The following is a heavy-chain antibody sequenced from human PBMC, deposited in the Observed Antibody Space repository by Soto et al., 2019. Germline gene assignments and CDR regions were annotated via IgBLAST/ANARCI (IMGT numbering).Heavy chain of an antibody. CDR2: ISYDGSNE. CDR3: AKGIGTVADY. J-gene: IGHJ4*02. D-gene: IGHD2-8*02. Sequence: QVQLVESGGGVVQPGRSLRLSCAASGFTFSTYGMHWVRQAPGKGLEWVAGISYDGSNEYYADSVKGRFTISRDNSQNTLYLQMNRLRAEDTAVFYCAKGIGTVADYWGQGTLVTVSS. V-gene: IGHV3-30*18. CDR1: GFTFSTYG.